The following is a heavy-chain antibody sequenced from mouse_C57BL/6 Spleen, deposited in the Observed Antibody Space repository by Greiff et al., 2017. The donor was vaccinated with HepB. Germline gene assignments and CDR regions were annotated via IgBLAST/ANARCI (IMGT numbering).Heavy chain of an antibody. CDR1: GYTFTDYE. CDR2: IDPETGGT. CDR3: TRGLGDY. J-gene: IGHJ4*01. Sequence: VKLQESGAELVRPGASVTLSCKASGYTFTDYEMHWVKQTPVHGLEWIGAIDPETGGTAYNQKFKGKAILTADKSSSTAYMELRSLTSEDSAVYYCTRGLGDYWGQGTSVTVSS. D-gene: IGHD4-1*01. V-gene: IGHV1-15*01.